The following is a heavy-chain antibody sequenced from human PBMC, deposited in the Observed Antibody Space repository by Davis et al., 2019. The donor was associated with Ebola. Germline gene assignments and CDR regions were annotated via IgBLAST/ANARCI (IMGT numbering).Heavy chain of an antibody. V-gene: IGHV3-33*01. D-gene: IGHD3-3*01. Sequence: GESLKISCSASGFTFSRYGLHWVRQTPGKGLEWVALIWDDGSKRYYGDSVKGRFTISRDNSKDTLYLQMNSLRAEDTAVYYCARDPLLLRFLEWSYFGMDVWGQGTTVTVSS. J-gene: IGHJ6*02. CDR2: IWDDGSKR. CDR3: ARDPLLLRFLEWSYFGMDV. CDR1: GFTFSRYG.